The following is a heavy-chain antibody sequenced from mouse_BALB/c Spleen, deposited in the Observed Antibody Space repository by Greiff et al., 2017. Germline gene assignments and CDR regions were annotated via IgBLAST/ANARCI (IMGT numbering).Heavy chain of an antibody. J-gene: IGHJ3*01. CDR3: ARSGDGFAY. CDR1: GYTFTDYN. D-gene: IGHD2-3*01. Sequence: EVQLQQSGPELVKPGASVKISCKASGYTFTDYNMHWVKQSHGKSLEWIGYIYPYNGGTGYNQKFKSKATLTVDNSSSTAYMELRSLTSEDSAVYYCARSGDGFAYWGQGTLVTVSA. V-gene: IGHV1S29*02. CDR2: IYPYNGGT.